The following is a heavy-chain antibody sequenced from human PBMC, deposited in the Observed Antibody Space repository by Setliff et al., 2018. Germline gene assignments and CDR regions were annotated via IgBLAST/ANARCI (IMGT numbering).Heavy chain of an antibody. CDR1: GYSISSGYI. D-gene: IGHD2-21*02. CDR2: IGHTGSI. J-gene: IGHJ4*02. Sequence: SETLSLTCTVSGYSISSGYIWGWIRQPPGKGLEWVGNIGHTGSINYNPSHKSRLTISRDTSKNQVSLKWNSVTATDTAVYYCARDLGHGGDSDYWGQGILVTVSS. CDR3: ARDLGHGGDSDY. V-gene: IGHV4-38-2*02.